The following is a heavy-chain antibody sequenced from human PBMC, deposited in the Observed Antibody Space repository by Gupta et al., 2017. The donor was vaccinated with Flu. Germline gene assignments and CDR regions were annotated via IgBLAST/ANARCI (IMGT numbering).Heavy chain of an antibody. D-gene: IGHD6-6*01. CDR3: ASRGYRSSSLHAFDI. V-gene: IGHV3-21*01. CDR2: ISSSSSNI. CDR1: YS. J-gene: IGHJ3*02. Sequence: YSMNWVRQAPGKGLEWVSSISSSSSNIYYADSVKGRFTISRDNAKNSLYLQMNSLRAEDTAGYYGASRGYRSSSLHAFDIWGQGTRGTV.